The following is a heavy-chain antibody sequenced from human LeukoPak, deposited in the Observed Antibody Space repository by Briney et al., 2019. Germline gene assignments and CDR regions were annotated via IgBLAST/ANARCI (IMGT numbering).Heavy chain of an antibody. CDR3: ASRGLRYSSSFYWYFDL. CDR2: INPNSGGT. D-gene: IGHD6-6*01. V-gene: IGHV1-2*02. CDR1: GYTFTGYY. J-gene: IGHJ2*01. Sequence: ASVKVSCKASGYTFTGYYMHWVRQAPGQGLEWMGWINPNSGGTNYAQKFQGRVTMTRDTSISTAYMELSRLRSDDTAVYYCASRGLRYSSSFYWYFDLWGRGTLVTVSS.